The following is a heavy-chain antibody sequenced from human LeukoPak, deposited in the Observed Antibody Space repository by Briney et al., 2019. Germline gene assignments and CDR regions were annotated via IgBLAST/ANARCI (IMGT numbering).Heavy chain of an antibody. CDR3: ARDLGHCSTGACYSTYLDY. CDR1: RFSFSTYG. J-gene: IGHJ4*02. V-gene: IGHV3-33*01. Sequence: GRSLRLSCVVSRFSFSTYGMHWVRQAPGKELEWVSLLWYDGVIQYYPDSVKGRFTISRDSSTNAVYLQMDSLRVEDTAVYYCARDLGHCSTGACYSTYLDYWGQGTLVTVSS. D-gene: IGHD2-15*01. CDR2: LWYDGVIQ.